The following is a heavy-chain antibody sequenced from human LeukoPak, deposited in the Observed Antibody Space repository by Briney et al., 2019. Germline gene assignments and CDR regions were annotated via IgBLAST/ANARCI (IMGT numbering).Heavy chain of an antibody. J-gene: IGHJ5*02. CDR1: GFTFSSYE. CDR3: ARGSNWNSGKIDP. Sequence: GGSLRLSCAASGFTFSSYEMNWVRQAPGKGLEWVSYISSSSSTIYYADSVKGRFTISRDNAKNSLYLQMNSLRAEDTAVYYCARGSNWNSGKIDPWGQGTLVTVSS. CDR2: ISSSSSTI. V-gene: IGHV3-48*01. D-gene: IGHD1-7*01.